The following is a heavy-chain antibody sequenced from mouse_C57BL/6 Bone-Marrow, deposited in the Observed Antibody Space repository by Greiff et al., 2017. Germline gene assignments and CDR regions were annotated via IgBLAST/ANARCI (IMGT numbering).Heavy chain of an antibody. CDR2: IDPSDSYT. CDR1: GYTFTSYW. D-gene: IGHD1-1*01. CDR3: ANYGSSPRYFDY. V-gene: IGHV1-59*01. Sequence: QVQLQQPGAELVRPGTSVKLSCKASGYTFTSYWMHWVKQRPGQGLEWIGVIDPSDSYTNYNQKFKGKATLTVDTSSSTAYMQLSSLTSEDSAVYYCANYGSSPRYFDYWGQGTTLTVSS. J-gene: IGHJ2*01.